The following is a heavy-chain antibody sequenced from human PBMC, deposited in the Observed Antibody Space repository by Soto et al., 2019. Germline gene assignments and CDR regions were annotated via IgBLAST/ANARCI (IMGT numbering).Heavy chain of an antibody. CDR3: ARQNQHSGSYYFDY. J-gene: IGHJ4*02. V-gene: IGHV5-51*01. Sequence: AGESLKISCKSSGYSFTKYWMGWVRQMPGKGLEWMGIIDPGDSDTRYSPSFQGQVTISADKSISTAYLQWSSLKASDTAMYYCARQNQHSGSYYFDYWGQGTPVTVSS. CDR2: IDPGDSDT. CDR1: GYSFTKYW. D-gene: IGHD1-26*01.